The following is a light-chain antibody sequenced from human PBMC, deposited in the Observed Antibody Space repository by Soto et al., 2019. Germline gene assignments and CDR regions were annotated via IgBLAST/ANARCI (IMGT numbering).Light chain of an antibody. Sequence: IVLTQSPATLSVSPWDRVTLSCRASQSVDINLAWYQQRSGQAPRLLIYGASTRATGSPDRFSGSGAATDVTLTISRLEPEDFALYDCQHYGRSPITFGQGTRLEIK. CDR2: GAS. V-gene: IGKV3-20*01. CDR1: QSVDIN. CDR3: QHYGRSPIT. J-gene: IGKJ5*01.